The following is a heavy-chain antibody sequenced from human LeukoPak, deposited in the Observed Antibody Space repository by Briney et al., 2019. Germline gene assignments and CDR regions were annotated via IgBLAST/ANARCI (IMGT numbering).Heavy chain of an antibody. D-gene: IGHD3-10*01. V-gene: IGHV3-30*18. CDR2: ISYEGGTQ. J-gene: IGHJ5*02. CDR3: AKEGTPQVSTWYDL. Sequence: GSLSLSCAASGVTLSPYGMHWVRQAPGKGLEWVAVISYEGGTQHYADSVKGRFIISRDNPRNTLYLQMNILRTEDTAAYYCAKEGTPQVSTWYDLWGQGTQVIVSS. CDR1: GVTLSPYG.